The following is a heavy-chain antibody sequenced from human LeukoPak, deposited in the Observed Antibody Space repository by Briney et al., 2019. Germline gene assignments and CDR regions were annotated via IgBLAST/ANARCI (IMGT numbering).Heavy chain of an antibody. CDR1: GGSISSYY. CDR3: ARENDYDFWSGTMGYFDY. D-gene: IGHD3-3*01. V-gene: IGHV4-4*07. Sequence: PSETLSLTCTVSGGSISSYYWSWIRQPAGKGLEWIERIYTSGSTNYNPSLKSRVTTSVDTSKNQVSLKLSSVTAADTAVYYCARENDYDFWSGTMGYFDYWGQGTLVTVSS. J-gene: IGHJ4*02. CDR2: IYTSGST.